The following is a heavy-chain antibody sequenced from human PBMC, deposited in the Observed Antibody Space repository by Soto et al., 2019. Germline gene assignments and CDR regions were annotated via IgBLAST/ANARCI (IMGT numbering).Heavy chain of an antibody. CDR1: GGSISSSSYY. V-gene: IGHV4-39*01. Sequence: QLQLQESGPGLVKPSETLSLTCTVSGGSISSSSYYWGWIRQPPGKGLEWIGSIYYSGSTYYNPSLKSRVTISVDTSKNQFSLKLSSVTAADTAVYYCARLGVQPVAGIDYWGQGTLVTVSS. CDR3: ARLGVQPVAGIDY. D-gene: IGHD6-19*01. CDR2: IYYSGST. J-gene: IGHJ4*02.